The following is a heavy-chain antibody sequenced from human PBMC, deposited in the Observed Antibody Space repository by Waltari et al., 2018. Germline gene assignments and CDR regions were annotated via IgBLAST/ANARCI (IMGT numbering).Heavy chain of an antibody. V-gene: IGHV1-2*02. D-gene: IGHD2-2*01. CDR2: INPNSGGT. CDR1: GYTFTGYY. Sequence: QVQLVQSVAEVKKPGASVKVSCKASGYTFTGYYMHWVRQAPGQGLEWMGWINPNSGGTNYAQKFQGRVTMTRDTSISTAYMELSRLRSDDTAVYYCARAIQDIVVVPAATNWFDPWGQGTLVTVSS. CDR3: ARAIQDIVVVPAATNWFDP. J-gene: IGHJ5*02.